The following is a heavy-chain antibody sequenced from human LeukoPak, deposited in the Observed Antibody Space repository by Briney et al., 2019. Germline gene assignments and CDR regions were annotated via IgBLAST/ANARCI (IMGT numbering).Heavy chain of an antibody. J-gene: IGHJ3*02. CDR2: FDPEDGEP. D-gene: IGHD5-12*01. V-gene: IGHV1-24*01. CDR1: GYTLSELS. CDR3: ATAFSGYEDAFDI. Sequence: ASVKVSCKVSGYTLSELSMYWVRQPPGKGLEWLGGFDPEDGEPIYAQRFQGRVAMTEDTSTDTAHMELSSLRFEDTAVYYCATAFSGYEDAFDIWGQGTMVTVSS.